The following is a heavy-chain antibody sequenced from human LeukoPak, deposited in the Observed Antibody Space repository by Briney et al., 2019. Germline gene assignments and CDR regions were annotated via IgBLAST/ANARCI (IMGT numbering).Heavy chain of an antibody. CDR3: AKDTPRGYNYGYFDY. J-gene: IGHJ4*02. CDR1: EFTFSSYA. D-gene: IGHD5-18*01. Sequence: PGGSLRLSCAASEFTFSSYAMNWVRQAPGKGLEWVSGISGSGVNTYYADSVKGRFTISRDNSKNTLYPHMSSLRADDTAIYFCAKDTPRGYNYGYFDYWGQGTLVTVSS. V-gene: IGHV3-23*01. CDR2: ISGSGVNT.